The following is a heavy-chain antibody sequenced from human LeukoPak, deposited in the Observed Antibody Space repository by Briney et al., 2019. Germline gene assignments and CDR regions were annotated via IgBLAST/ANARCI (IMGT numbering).Heavy chain of an antibody. J-gene: IGHJ5*02. D-gene: IGHD2-2*01. CDR2: IYYSGST. V-gene: IGHV4-39*01. CDR3: ASQRRYCSSTSCYWFDP. CDR1: GGSISSSSYG. Sequence: SETLSLTCTVSGGSISSSSYGWGWVRQPPGKGVEWIVSIYYSGSTYYNPSLKSRFTRSVDTSKNQFSLKLSSVTAADTAVCYCASQRRYCSSTSCYWFDPWGQGTLVAVSS.